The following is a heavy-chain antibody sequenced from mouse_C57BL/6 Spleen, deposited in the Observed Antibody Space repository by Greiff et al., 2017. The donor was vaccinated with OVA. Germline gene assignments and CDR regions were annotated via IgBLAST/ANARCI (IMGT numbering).Heavy chain of an antibody. J-gene: IGHJ1*03. CDR1: GFTFSDYY. CDR3: ARQGEYYSNPGRYFDV. Sequence: EVKLMESGGGLVQPGGSLKLSCAASGFTFSDYYMYWVRQTPEKRLEWVAYISNGGGSTYYPDTVKGRFTISRYNAKHTLYLQMSRLKSEDPARYYCARQGEYYSNPGRYFDVWGTGTTVTVSS. V-gene: IGHV5-12*01. D-gene: IGHD2-5*01. CDR2: ISNGGGST.